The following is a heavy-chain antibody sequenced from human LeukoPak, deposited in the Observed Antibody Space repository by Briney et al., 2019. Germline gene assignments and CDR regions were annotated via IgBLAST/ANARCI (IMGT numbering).Heavy chain of an antibody. CDR3: AKEKTVSDAFDI. CDR2: ISGSGGST. D-gene: IGHD5/OR15-5a*01. Sequence: GGSLLLSCAAAGFTFSNYAMSWGRQAPGRGLEGVSAISGSGGSTFDADSVKGRFTISRDNSKNTLYLQMNSLRAEDTAVYYCAKEKTVSDAFDIWGQGTMVTVSS. CDR1: GFTFSNYA. J-gene: IGHJ3*02. V-gene: IGHV3-23*01.